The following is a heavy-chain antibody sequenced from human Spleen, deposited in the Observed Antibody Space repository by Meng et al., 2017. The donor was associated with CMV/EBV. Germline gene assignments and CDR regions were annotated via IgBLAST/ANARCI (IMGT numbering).Heavy chain of an antibody. Sequence: ASVKVSCKASGYTGYYIHWVRQAPGQGLQWMGWINRDSDSTKYAQKFQGRVTMTSDTSMNTAYMELSSLRSDDTAMYYCARDDNWGPDYWGQGTLVTVSS. CDR1: GYTGYY. D-gene: IGHD7-27*01. V-gene: IGHV1-2*02. CDR3: ARDDNWGPDY. CDR2: INRDSDST. J-gene: IGHJ4*02.